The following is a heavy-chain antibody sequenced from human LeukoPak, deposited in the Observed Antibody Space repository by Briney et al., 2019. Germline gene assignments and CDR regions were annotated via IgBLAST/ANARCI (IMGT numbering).Heavy chain of an antibody. CDR2: IYTSGST. CDR3: ARRVGNYYYYYMDV. Sequence: SQTLSLTCTVSGGSISSGSYYWSWIRQPAGKGLEWIGRIYTSGSTNYNPSLKSRVTISLDTSKNQFSLKLSSVTAADTAVYYCARRVGNYYYYYMDVWGKGTTVTISS. J-gene: IGHJ6*03. CDR1: GGSISSGSYY. V-gene: IGHV4-61*02. D-gene: IGHD1-26*01.